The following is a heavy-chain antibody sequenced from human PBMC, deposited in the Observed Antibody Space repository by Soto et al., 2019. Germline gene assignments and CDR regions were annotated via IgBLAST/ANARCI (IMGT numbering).Heavy chain of an antibody. CDR3: VRDVGPLTTVTPDWFDP. CDR2: ISASNGNT. CDR1: GYTFTSYG. J-gene: IGHJ5*02. D-gene: IGHD4-4*01. V-gene: IGHV1-18*04. Sequence: ASGKVSSKASGYTFTSYGISWVRQAPGQGLEWMGWISASNGNTNYAQKLQGRVTMTTDTSTSTAYMELRSLRSDDTAVYYCVRDVGPLTTVTPDWFDPWGQGTLVTVSS.